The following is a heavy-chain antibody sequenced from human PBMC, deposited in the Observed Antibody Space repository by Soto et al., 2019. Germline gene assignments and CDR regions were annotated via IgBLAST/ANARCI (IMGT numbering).Heavy chain of an antibody. J-gene: IGHJ4*02. CDR2: IYYSGST. V-gene: IGHV4-30-4*01. Sequence: SETLSLTCTVSGGSISSGDYYWSWIRQPPGKGLEWIGYIYYSGSTYYNPSLKSRATISVDTSKNQFSLKLSSVTAADTAVYYCDSGYSSGWYAYWGQGTLVTVSS. D-gene: IGHD6-19*01. CDR1: GGSISSGDYY. CDR3: DSGYSSGWYAY.